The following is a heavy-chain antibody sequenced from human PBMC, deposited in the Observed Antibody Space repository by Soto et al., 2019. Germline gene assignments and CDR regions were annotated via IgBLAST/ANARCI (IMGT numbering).Heavy chain of an antibody. D-gene: IGHD6-19*01. CDR3: AKGAVAGTPTSYYYYGMDV. CDR2: IIPIFGTV. Sequence: QVQLLQSGTEVKKPGSSVRVSSEASGGSFRTYSISWVRQAPGQGLEWMGEIIPIFGTVNYAQKFQGRVTITADEPTTTVYMDLRSLRSEDTAVYYCAKGAVAGTPTSYYYYGMDVWGQATTVTVSS. CDR1: GGSFRTYS. J-gene: IGHJ6*02. V-gene: IGHV1-69*12.